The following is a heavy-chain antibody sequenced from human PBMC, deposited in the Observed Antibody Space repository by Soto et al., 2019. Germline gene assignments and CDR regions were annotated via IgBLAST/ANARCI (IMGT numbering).Heavy chain of an antibody. CDR2: IIPIFGTA. D-gene: IGHD6-6*01. J-gene: IGHJ5*02. CDR1: GGTFSSYA. Sequence: QVQLVQSGAEVKKPGSSVKVSCRASGGTFSSYAISWVRQAPGQGLEWMGGIIPIFGTANYAQKFQGRVTITADESTSTAYMELSSLRSEDTAVYYCAREVLAARILCNWFDPWGQGTLVTVSS. V-gene: IGHV1-69*01. CDR3: AREVLAARILCNWFDP.